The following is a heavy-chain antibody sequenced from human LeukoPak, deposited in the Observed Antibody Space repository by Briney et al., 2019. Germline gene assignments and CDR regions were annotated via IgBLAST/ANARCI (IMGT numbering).Heavy chain of an antibody. V-gene: IGHV3-30*02. CDR2: IRYDGSNK. CDR1: GFTFSSYG. Sequence: GGSLRLSCAASGFTFSSYGMHWVRQAPGKGLEGVAFIRYDGSNKYYADSVKGRFTISRDNSKSTLYLQMNSLRAEDTAVYYCAKVHSSGWFFDYWGQGTLVTVSS. D-gene: IGHD6-19*01. CDR3: AKVHSSGWFFDY. J-gene: IGHJ4*02.